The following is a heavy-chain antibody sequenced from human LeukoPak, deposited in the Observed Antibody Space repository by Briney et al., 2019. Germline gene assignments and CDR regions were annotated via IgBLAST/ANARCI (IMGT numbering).Heavy chain of an antibody. D-gene: IGHD2-15*01. Sequence: ASVKVSCKASGYTFTGYYMHWVRQAPGQGLEWMGWINPNSGGTNYAQKFQGRVTMTRDTSISTAYMELSRLRSDDTAVYYCARDGPYCSGGSCYPNDAFDIWGQGTMVTVSS. CDR3: ARDGPYCSGGSCYPNDAFDI. J-gene: IGHJ3*02. CDR1: GYTFTGYY. CDR2: INPNSGGT. V-gene: IGHV1-2*02.